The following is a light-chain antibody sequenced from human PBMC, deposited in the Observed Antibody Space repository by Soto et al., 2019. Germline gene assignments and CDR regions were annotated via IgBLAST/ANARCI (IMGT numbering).Light chain of an antibody. CDR3: QQYGSSPLT. Sequence: EIVLTQSPGTLSLSPGEGATLSCRASQSVTSSYLAWYQQKPGQAPRLLIYHASNRATGIPARFSGSGSGTDFNLTISRLEPEDFAVYYCQQYGSSPLTFGGGTKVEIK. V-gene: IGKV3-20*01. J-gene: IGKJ4*01. CDR2: HAS. CDR1: QSVTSSY.